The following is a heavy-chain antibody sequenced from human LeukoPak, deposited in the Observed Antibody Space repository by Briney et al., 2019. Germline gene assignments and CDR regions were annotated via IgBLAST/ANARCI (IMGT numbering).Heavy chain of an antibody. CDR1: GGSISSGSYY. Sequence: SETLSLTCTVSGGSISSGSYYWSWIRQPAGKGLEWIGRIYTSGSTNYNPSLKSRVTISVDTSKNQFSLKLSSVTATDTAVYYCARGLGYWGQGTLVTVSS. CDR2: IYTSGST. CDR3: ARGLGY. J-gene: IGHJ4*02. D-gene: IGHD5-12*01. V-gene: IGHV4-61*02.